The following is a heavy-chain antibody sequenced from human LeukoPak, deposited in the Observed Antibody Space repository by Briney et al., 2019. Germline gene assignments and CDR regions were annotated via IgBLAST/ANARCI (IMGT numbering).Heavy chain of an antibody. D-gene: IGHD3-3*01. V-gene: IGHV3-23*01. J-gene: IGHJ4*02. CDR3: AKGGATIFGVVPNVDY. CDR1: GFTFSSYA. Sequence: PGGSLRLSCAASGFTFSSYAMSWARQAPGKGLEWVSAISGSGGSTYYADSVKGQFTISRDNSKNTLYLQMNSLRAEDTAVYYCAKGGATIFGVVPNVDYWGQGTLVTVSS. CDR2: ISGSGGST.